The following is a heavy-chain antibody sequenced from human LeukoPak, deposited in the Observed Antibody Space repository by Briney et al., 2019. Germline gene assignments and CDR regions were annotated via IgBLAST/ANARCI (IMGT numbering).Heavy chain of an antibody. CDR3: ARGRYNYALEDYFDY. Sequence: ASETLSLTCTVSGGSISSYYWSWIRQPPGKGLEWLGYIYYSGRTNYNPSLKSRVTISGDTSKNQFSLKLSSVTAADTAVYYCARGRYNYALEDYFDYWGQGTLVTVSS. CDR2: IYYSGRT. V-gene: IGHV4-59*01. D-gene: IGHD5-18*01. J-gene: IGHJ4*02. CDR1: GGSISSYY.